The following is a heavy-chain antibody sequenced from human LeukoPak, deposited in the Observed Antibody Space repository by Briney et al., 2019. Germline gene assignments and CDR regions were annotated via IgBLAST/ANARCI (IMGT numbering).Heavy chain of an antibody. J-gene: IGHJ4*02. CDR2: ISGSGGST. V-gene: IGHV3-23*01. CDR1: GFTFSSYA. CDR3: AAYIGDYPSD. Sequence: GGSLRLSCAASGFTFSSYAMSWVRQAPGKGLEWVSAISGSGGSTYYADSVKGRFTISRDNSKNTLYLQMNSLRVGDTAVYFCAAYIGDYPSDWGQGTLVTVSS. D-gene: IGHD2-15*01.